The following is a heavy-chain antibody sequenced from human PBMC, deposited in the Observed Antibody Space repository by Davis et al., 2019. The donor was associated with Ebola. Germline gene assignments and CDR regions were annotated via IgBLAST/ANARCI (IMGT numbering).Heavy chain of an antibody. J-gene: IGHJ6*02. CDR2: IWYDGSNK. D-gene: IGHD3-3*01. V-gene: IGHV3-33*08. Sequence: PGGSLRLSCAASGFTFSSYGMHWVRQAPGKGLEWVAVIWYDGSNKYYADSVKGRFTISRDNSKNTLYLQMNSLRAEDTAVYYCARDTITIFGVATTLYYGMDVWGQGTTVTVSS. CDR1: GFTFSSYG. CDR3: ARDTITIFGVATTLYYGMDV.